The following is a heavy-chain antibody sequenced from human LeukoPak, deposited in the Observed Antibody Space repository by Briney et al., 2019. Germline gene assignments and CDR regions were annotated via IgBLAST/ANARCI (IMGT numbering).Heavy chain of an antibody. CDR1: GYTFTSYD. Sequence: ASVKVSCKASGYTFTSYDINWVRQATGQGLEWMGWMNPNSGNTGYAQKFQGRVTITRNTSISTAYMELSSLRSEDTAVYYCARDLIPGNDAFDIWGQGTMVTVSS. CDR3: ARDLIPGNDAFDI. V-gene: IGHV1-8*03. D-gene: IGHD1-14*01. CDR2: MNPNSGNT. J-gene: IGHJ3*02.